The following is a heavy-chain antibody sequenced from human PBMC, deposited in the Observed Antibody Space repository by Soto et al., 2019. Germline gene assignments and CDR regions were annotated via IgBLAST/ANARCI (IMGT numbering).Heavy chain of an antibody. CDR3: AKDGPYYYDSSHPLDY. CDR1: GFTVSSYA. V-gene: IGHV3-23*01. CDR2: ISGSGGTS. D-gene: IGHD3-22*01. Sequence: PGGSLRLSCAASGFTVSSYAMSWVRQAPGKGLEWVSAISGSGGTSYYDDAVKGRITTSNNTSKTTLFQQNSSLRAEDTALYYCAKDGPYYYDSSHPLDYWGQGTLVTVSS. J-gene: IGHJ4*02.